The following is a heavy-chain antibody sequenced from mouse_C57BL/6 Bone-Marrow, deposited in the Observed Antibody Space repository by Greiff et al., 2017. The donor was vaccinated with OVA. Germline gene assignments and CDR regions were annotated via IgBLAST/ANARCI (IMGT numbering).Heavy chain of an antibody. CDR1: GFTFSSYD. D-gene: IGHD2-4*01. CDR3: ARPDYDFLFAY. CDR2: ISSGGSYT. J-gene: IGHJ3*01. V-gene: IGHV5-6*01. Sequence: DVQLVESGGDLVKPGGSLKLSCAASGFTFSSYDMSWVRQTPDKRLEWVATISSGGSYTYYPDSVKGRFTISRDNAKNTLYLQMSSLKSEDTAMYYCARPDYDFLFAYWGQGTLVTVSA.